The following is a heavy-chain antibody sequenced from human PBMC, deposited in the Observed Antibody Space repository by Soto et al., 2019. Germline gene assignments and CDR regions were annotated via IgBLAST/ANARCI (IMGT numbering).Heavy chain of an antibody. Sequence: PGGSLRLSCAASGFTFSSYWMSWVRQAPGKGLEWVANIKQDGSGKYYVDSVKGRFTISRDNAKNSLYLQMNSLRAEDTAVYYCAKDIVVVPAAIRLPVTTHYYYGMDVWGQGTTVTVSS. CDR2: IKQDGSGK. D-gene: IGHD2-2*02. CDR1: GFTFSSYW. J-gene: IGHJ6*02. CDR3: AKDIVVVPAAIRLPVTTHYYYGMDV. V-gene: IGHV3-7*03.